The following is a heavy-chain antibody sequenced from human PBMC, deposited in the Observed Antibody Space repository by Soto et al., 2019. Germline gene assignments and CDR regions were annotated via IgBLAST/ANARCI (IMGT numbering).Heavy chain of an antibody. Sequence: QVQLVESGGGVVQPGRSLRLSCAASAFTCRSYAMHWVRQAPGKGLEWVAVISYDGTYKYYADSVKGRFTISRDNSKNTLYLQMSSLRPEDTAVYYCARDAIYDGSGYYGSYFDYWGQGSLVTVSS. D-gene: IGHD3-22*01. CDR3: ARDAIYDGSGYYGSYFDY. CDR2: ISYDGTYK. J-gene: IGHJ4*02. CDR1: AFTCRSYA. V-gene: IGHV3-30-3*01.